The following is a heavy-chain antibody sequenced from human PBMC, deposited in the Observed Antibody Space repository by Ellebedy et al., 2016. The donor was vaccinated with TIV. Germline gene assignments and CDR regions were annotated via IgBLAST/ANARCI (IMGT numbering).Heavy chain of an antibody. J-gene: IGHJ4*02. CDR2: FYYSGST. CDR3: ASFDVSDFYFDY. V-gene: IGHV4-39*07. Sequence: MPSETLSLTCTVSGGSISSSTYYWGWIRQPPGKGLEWIGSFYYSGSTYYNPSLKSRVTISVDTSKNQFSLKLSSVPAADTAFYYCASFDVSDFYFDYWGQGTLVTVSS. CDR1: GGSISSSTYY. D-gene: IGHD3-9*01.